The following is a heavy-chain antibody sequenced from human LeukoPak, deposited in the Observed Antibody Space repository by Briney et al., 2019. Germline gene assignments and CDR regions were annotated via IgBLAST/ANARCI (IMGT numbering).Heavy chain of an antibody. CDR2: IYHSGIT. J-gene: IGHJ5*02. CDR3: ARGAYTSSRFDP. Sequence: SETLSLTCAVSAYSISSGYRWGWIRQPPGKGLEWIGSIYHSGITYYNPSLKSRVTISVDTSNNQFSLELTSVTAADTAMYYCARGAYTSSRFDPWGQGTLVTVS. CDR1: AYSISSGYR. D-gene: IGHD6-6*01. V-gene: IGHV4-38-2*01.